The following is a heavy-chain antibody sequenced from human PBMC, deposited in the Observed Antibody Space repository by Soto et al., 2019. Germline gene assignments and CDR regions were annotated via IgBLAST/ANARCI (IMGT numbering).Heavy chain of an antibody. D-gene: IGHD4-17*01. CDR2: ISFDGSRK. CDR3: ARSLGEPVYGDTSYFGLDG. V-gene: IGHV3-30*03. CDR1: GFTFISYG. Sequence: GGSLRLSGAASGFTFISYGINWVRQSPGKGLEWVAVISFDGSRKNYADSVKARFTISRDNSKNTLSLQVNSLTADDTAVYYCARSLGEPVYGDTSYFGLDGWGLGNTVTVSS. J-gene: IGHJ6*02.